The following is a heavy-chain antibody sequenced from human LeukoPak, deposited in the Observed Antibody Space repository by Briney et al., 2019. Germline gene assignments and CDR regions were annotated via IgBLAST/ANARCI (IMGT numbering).Heavy chain of an antibody. CDR2: IYYSGST. CDR3: ARGDFWSGFDC. J-gene: IGHJ4*02. CDR1: GGSISSYY. Sequence: SETLSLTCTVSGGSISSYYWSWIRQPPGKGLEWIGYIYYSGSTNYNPSLKSRVTISVDTSKNQFSLKLSSVTAADTAVYYCARGDFWSGFDCWGQGTLVTASS. V-gene: IGHV4-59*01. D-gene: IGHD3-3*01.